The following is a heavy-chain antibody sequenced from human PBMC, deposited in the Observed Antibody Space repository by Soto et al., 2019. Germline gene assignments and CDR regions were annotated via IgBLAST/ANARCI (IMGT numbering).Heavy chain of an antibody. CDR3: ARVKAVAANKWFDP. J-gene: IGHJ5*02. CDR1: GYRFNSNW. D-gene: IGHD6-19*01. Sequence: RGESLKISCKASGYRFNSNWIAWVRQMPGKGLELMGIIYPADSDTRYSPSFQGQVTISADKSSSTTFLQWSSLKASDTAIYYCARVKAVAANKWFDPWGQGTLVTVSS. CDR2: IYPADSDT. V-gene: IGHV5-51*01.